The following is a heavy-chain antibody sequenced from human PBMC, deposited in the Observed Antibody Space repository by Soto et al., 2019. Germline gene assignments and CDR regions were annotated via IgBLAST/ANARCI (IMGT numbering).Heavy chain of an antibody. V-gene: IGHV4-59*01. CDR3: ARADRNWLDP. J-gene: IGHJ5*02. Sequence: ETLSLTCTVSGGSMSSYFWSWIRQPPGKGLEWIGYSYYSGSTNYNPSLKSRVTISVDTSKNQVSLKLRSVTAADTAVYYCARADRNWLDPWGQGTLVTVSS. CDR2: SYYSGST. CDR1: GGSMSSYF.